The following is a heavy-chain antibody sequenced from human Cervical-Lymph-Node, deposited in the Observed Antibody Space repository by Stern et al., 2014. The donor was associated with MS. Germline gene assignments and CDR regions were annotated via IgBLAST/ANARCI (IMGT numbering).Heavy chain of an antibody. V-gene: IGHV1-24*01. CDR1: GYTLTELS. J-gene: IGHJ5*02. Sequence: MQLVESGAEVKKPGASVKVSCKVSGYTLTELSMHWVRQAPGKGLEWMGGFDPEDGETIYAQKFQGRVTMTEDTSTDTAYMELSSLRSEDTAVYYCATSTGDLRTYNWFDPWGQGTLVTVSS. D-gene: IGHD2-2*01. CDR3: ATSTGDLRTYNWFDP. CDR2: FDPEDGET.